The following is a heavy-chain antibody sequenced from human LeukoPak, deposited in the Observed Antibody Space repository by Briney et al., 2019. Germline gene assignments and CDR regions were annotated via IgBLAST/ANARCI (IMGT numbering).Heavy chain of an antibody. Sequence: PSETLSLTCTVSGGSISSGGYYWSWIRQHPGKGLEWIGYIYYSGSTYYNPSLKSRVTISVDTFKNQFSLKLSSVTAADTAVYYCARYDYGGGYDAFDIWGQGTMVTVSS. CDR2: IYYSGST. V-gene: IGHV4-31*03. CDR3: ARYDYGGGYDAFDI. J-gene: IGHJ3*02. CDR1: GGSISSGGYY. D-gene: IGHD4-23*01.